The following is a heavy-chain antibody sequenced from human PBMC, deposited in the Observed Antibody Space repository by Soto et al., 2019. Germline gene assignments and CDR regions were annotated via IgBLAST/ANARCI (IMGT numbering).Heavy chain of an antibody. CDR1: GGSISSGDYY. J-gene: IGHJ4*02. CDR3: ARVGGFGATTIDY. V-gene: IGHV4-30-4*01. CDR2: IYYSGST. Sequence: VPPSETLSLTCTVSGGSISSGDYYWSWIRQPPGKGLEWIGYIYYSGSTYYNPSLKSRVTISVDTSKNQFSLKLSSVTAADTAVYYCARVGGFGATTIDYWGQGTLVTVSS. D-gene: IGHD3-10*01.